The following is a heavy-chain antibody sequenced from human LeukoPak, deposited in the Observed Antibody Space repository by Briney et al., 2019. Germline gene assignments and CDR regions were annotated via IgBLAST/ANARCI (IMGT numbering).Heavy chain of an antibody. V-gene: IGHV3-30*02. Sequence: GGSLRLSCAASGFTFSSYGMQRVGQAPGKGLEWVAFIRYDGSNRYYADSVKGRFTIPRDNSKNTMYLQMNSLRAVDKAVYYCAKGGYCSGGSCYSFDYWGQGTLVTVSS. CDR2: IRYDGSNR. CDR1: GFTFSSYG. D-gene: IGHD2-15*01. J-gene: IGHJ4*02. CDR3: AKGGYCSGGSCYSFDY.